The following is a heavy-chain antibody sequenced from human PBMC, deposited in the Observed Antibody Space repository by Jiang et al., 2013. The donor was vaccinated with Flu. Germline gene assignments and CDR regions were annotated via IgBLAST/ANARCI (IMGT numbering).Heavy chain of an antibody. J-gene: IGHJ4*02. CDR3: AKAVDETNLAGFGY. CDR2: TYYRSKWFT. V-gene: IGHV6-1*01. D-gene: IGHD2-8*01. CDR1: GDSVSTYSGT. Sequence: QTLSLTCAISGDSVSTYSGTWNWIRQSPLRGLEWLGRTYYRSKWFTDYADSVKGRITIYPDTSSNHFSLDLTSVSPDDAAVYFCAKAVDETNLAGFGYWGQGSLVTVSS.